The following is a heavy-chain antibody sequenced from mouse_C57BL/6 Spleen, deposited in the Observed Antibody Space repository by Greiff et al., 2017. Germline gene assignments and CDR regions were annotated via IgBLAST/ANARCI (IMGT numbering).Heavy chain of an antibody. D-gene: IGHD2-4*01. CDR3: ARRRLRREGYYYAKDY. J-gene: IGHJ4*01. CDR1: GYTFTSYW. V-gene: IGHV1-50*01. CDR2: IDPSDSYT. Sequence: QVQLQQPGAELVKPGASVKLSCKASGYTFTSYWMQWVKQRPGQGLEWIGEIDPSDSYTTYNQKFKGKATLTVDTSSSTAYMQLSRLTSEDSAVYYCARRRLRREGYYYAKDYWGQGTSVTVSS.